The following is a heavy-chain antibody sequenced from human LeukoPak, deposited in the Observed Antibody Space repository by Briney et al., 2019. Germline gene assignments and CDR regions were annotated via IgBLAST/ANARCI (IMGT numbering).Heavy chain of an antibody. CDR2: ISGSGGST. CDR3: AKRPPYSGYEAHFDY. J-gene: IGHJ4*02. V-gene: IGHV3-23*01. CDR1: GFTFSSYA. D-gene: IGHD5-12*01. Sequence: PGGSLRLSCAASGFTFSSYAMSWVRQAPGKGLEWVSAISGSGGSTYYADSVNGRFTISRDNSKNTLYLQMNSLRAEDTAVYYCAKRPPYSGYEAHFDYWGQGTLVTVSS.